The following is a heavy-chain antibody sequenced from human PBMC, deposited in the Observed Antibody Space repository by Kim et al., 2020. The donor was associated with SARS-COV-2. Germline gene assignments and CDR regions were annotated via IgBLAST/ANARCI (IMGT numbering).Heavy chain of an antibody. CDR3: ARPVRKAARPIDC. CDR1: GFTFSSYA. V-gene: IGHV3-30-3*01. Sequence: GGSLRLSRAASGFTFSSYAMHWVRQAPGKGLEWVAVISDDESIKYYADSVEGRFTISRDNSKNMLYLQMSTLRAEDTSVYYCARPVRKAARPIDCWGQGT. J-gene: IGHJ4*02. CDR2: ISDDESIK. D-gene: IGHD6-6*01.